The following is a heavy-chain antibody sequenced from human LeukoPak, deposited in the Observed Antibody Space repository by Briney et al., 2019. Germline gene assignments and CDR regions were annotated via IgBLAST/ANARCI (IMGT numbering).Heavy chain of an antibody. J-gene: IGHJ4*02. CDR3: AKAAGTWLAHFDY. V-gene: IGHV3-30*18. CDR1: GFTFSSYG. Sequence: GGSLRLSCVGSGFTFSSYGMHWVRQAPGKGLEWVAVVSNDGTDKNHADSVRGRFIISRDNSKNTLYLQMNNLRGEDTAVYYCAKAAGTWLAHFDYWGQGILVIVSS. CDR2: VSNDGTDK. D-gene: IGHD6-19*01.